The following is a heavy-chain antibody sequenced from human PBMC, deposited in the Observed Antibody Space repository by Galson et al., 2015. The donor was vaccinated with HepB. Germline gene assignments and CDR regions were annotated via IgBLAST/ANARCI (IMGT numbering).Heavy chain of an antibody. Sequence: SLRLSCAASGFTFSSYSMNWVRQAPGKGLEWVSSISSSSSYIYYADSVKGRFTISRDNAKNSLYLQMNSLRAEDTAVYYCARTYIRAVAGTRCAFDIWGQGTMVTVSS. D-gene: IGHD6-19*01. CDR3: ARTYIRAVAGTRCAFDI. CDR1: GFTFSSYS. V-gene: IGHV3-21*01. J-gene: IGHJ3*02. CDR2: ISSSSSYI.